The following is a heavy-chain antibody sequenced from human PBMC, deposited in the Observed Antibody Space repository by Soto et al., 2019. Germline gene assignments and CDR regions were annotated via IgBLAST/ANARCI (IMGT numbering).Heavy chain of an antibody. CDR3: ARDRDGGTYTYFDN. CDR2: LSHEGSNK. CDR1: GFIFSAFG. V-gene: IGHV3-30*03. D-gene: IGHD1-26*01. J-gene: IGHJ4*02. Sequence: QVQLVESGGGVVQPGRSLRLSCAASGFIFSAFGIHWVRQAPGKGLEWVAFLSHEGSNKYYADSVRGRFSISRDNSKNTVYLQMNSLRADDTAVYYCARDRDGGTYTYFDNWGQGTRVTVSS.